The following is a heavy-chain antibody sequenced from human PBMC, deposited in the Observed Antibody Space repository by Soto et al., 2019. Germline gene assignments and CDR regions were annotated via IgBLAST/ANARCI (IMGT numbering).Heavy chain of an antibody. CDR2: IGTAGDT. V-gene: IGHV3-13*01. CDR3: ARARGKRITMIVVVAVYYGMDV. CDR1: GFTFSSYD. Sequence: EVQLVESGGSLVQPGGSLRLSCAASGFTFSSYDMHWVRQATGKGLEWVSAIGTAGDTYYPGSVKGRFTISRENAKNSLYLQMNSLRAGDTAVYYCARARGKRITMIVVVAVYYGMDVWGQGTTVTVSS. D-gene: IGHD3-22*01. J-gene: IGHJ6*02.